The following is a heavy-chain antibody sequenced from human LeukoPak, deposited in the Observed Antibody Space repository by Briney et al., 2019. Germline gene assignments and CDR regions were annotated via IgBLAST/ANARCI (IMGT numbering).Heavy chain of an antibody. CDR3: ARPLGELLHIDY. J-gene: IGHJ4*02. V-gene: IGHV3-30*03. Sequence: GGSLRLSCAASGFTFSSYSMNWVRQAPGKGLEWVAVISYDGSNKYYADSVKGRFTISRDNSKNTLYLQMNSLRAEDTAVYYCARPLGELLHIDYWGQGTLVTVSS. CDR2: ISYDGSNK. CDR1: GFTFSSYS. D-gene: IGHD1-26*01.